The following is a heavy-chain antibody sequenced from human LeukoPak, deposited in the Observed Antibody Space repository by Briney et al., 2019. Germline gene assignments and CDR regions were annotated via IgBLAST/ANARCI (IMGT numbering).Heavy chain of an antibody. CDR2: IYTSGST. CDR3: ARDNWSGGSCYLGYYYYMDV. Sequence: SETLSLTCTVSGGSISSYYWSWIRQPAGKGLEWIGRIYTSGSTNYNPSLKSRVTMSVDTSKNQFSLKLSSVTAADTAVYYCARDNWSGGSCYLGYYYYMDVWGKGTTVTVSS. D-gene: IGHD2-15*01. CDR1: GGSISSYY. V-gene: IGHV4-4*07. J-gene: IGHJ6*03.